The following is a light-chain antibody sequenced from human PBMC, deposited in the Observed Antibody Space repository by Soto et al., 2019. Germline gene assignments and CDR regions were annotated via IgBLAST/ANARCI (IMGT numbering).Light chain of an antibody. Sequence: DIQMTQSPSSLSASVGDRVTIICRASQSITSYLNWFQQKPGKAPKVLIYAASSLQSGVPSRFSGSGSGTEFTLTISSLQPEDFATYYCQQSFTTPATFGPGTKLDIK. CDR1: QSITSY. CDR3: QQSFTTPAT. V-gene: IGKV1-39*01. CDR2: AAS. J-gene: IGKJ3*01.